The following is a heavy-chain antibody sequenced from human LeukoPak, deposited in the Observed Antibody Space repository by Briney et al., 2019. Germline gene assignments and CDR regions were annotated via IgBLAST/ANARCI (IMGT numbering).Heavy chain of an antibody. D-gene: IGHD5/OR15-5a*01. CDR1: GFTVSSNY. Sequence: GGSLRLSCAASGFTVSSNYMSWVRQAPGKGLEWVSVIYSGGSTYYADSVKGRFTIARDKSKNTLFLQMNSLRVEDTAVYYCARIGLRDYYYSMDVWGQGTTVTVSS. V-gene: IGHV3-53*01. CDR3: ARIGLRDYYYSMDV. CDR2: IYSGGST. J-gene: IGHJ6*02.